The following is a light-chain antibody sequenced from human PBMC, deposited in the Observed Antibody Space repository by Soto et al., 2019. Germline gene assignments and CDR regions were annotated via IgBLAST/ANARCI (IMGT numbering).Light chain of an antibody. CDR2: EVT. CDR3: CSFASISTYV. Sequence: QSVLTQPASVSGSPGQSITISCTGASSDVGTYNLVSWYQQHPGKAPKLIIYEVTKRPSGVSYRFSGSKSGNTASLTISGLQAEDEADYYCCSFASISTYVFGTGTKLTVL. J-gene: IGLJ1*01. V-gene: IGLV2-23*02. CDR1: SSDVGTYNL.